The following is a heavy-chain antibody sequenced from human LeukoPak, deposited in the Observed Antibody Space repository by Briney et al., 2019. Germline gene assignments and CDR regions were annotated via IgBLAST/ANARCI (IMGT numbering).Heavy chain of an antibody. CDR3: ARVEWEHPLVDY. CDR2: INNVASHI. CDR1: GFTFSNSA. D-gene: IGHD1-26*01. Sequence: GGSLRLSCVASGFTFSNSAMNWVRQAPGKGLEWVSSINNVASHIYYADSVKGRFTISRDNAKNSVSLEMNNLRAEDTAVYYCARVEWEHPLVDYWGQGTLVTVSS. J-gene: IGHJ4*02. V-gene: IGHV3-21*01.